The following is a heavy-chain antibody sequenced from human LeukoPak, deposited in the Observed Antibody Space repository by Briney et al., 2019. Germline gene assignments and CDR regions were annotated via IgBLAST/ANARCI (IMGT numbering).Heavy chain of an antibody. V-gene: IGHV4-34*01. J-gene: IGHJ4*02. CDR3: ARGLGYDFWSGYTSIWEY. Sequence: PSETLSLTCAVYGGSFSGCYWSWIRQPPGKGLEWIGEINHSGSTNYNPSLKSRVTISVDTSKNQFSLKLSSVTAADTAVYYCARGLGYDFWSGYTSIWEYWGQGTLVTVSS. CDR1: GGSFSGCY. CDR2: INHSGST. D-gene: IGHD3-3*01.